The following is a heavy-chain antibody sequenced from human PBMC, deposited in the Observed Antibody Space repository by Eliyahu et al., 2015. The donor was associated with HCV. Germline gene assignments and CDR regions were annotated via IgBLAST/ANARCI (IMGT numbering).Heavy chain of an antibody. CDR3: AGRLGYYYYGMDV. Sequence: EVQLLESGGGLVQPGGSLRLSCAASGFTFSSYAMSWVRQAPGKGLEWVSAISGSGGSTYYADSVKGRFTISRDNSKNTLYLQMNSLRAEDTAVYYCAGRLGYYYYGMDVWGQGTTVTVSS. J-gene: IGHJ6*02. CDR1: GFTFSSYA. CDR2: ISGSGGST. V-gene: IGHV3-23*01. D-gene: IGHD1-26*01.